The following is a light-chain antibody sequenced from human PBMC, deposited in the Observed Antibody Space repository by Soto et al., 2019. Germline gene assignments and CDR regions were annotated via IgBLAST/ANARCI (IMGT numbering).Light chain of an antibody. V-gene: IGLV2-8*01. J-gene: IGLJ1*01. Sequence: QSALTQPPSASGSPGQSVTISCTGTTSDVGGYNYVSWYQLHPDKVPKLIIYEVNKRPSGVPDRFPGSKSGNTASLTISGLQAADEADYYCSLYTSENTYVFGTGTKVTVL. CDR1: TSDVGGYNY. CDR3: SLYTSENTYV. CDR2: EVN.